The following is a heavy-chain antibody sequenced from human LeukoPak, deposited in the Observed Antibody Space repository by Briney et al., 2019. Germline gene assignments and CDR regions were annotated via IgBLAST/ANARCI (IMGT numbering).Heavy chain of an antibody. CDR1: GFTFSSYA. D-gene: IGHD2-15*01. J-gene: IGHJ4*02. CDR2: ISYDGSNK. CDR3: ARDIVVLVAATLGYFDY. V-gene: IGHV3-30*04. Sequence: AAGSLRLSCAASGFTFSSYAMHWIRQAPGKGLEWVAVISYDGSNKYYADSVKGRLTISRDNSKNTLYLQMNSLRAEDTAVYYCARDIVVLVAATLGYFDYWGQGTLVTVSS.